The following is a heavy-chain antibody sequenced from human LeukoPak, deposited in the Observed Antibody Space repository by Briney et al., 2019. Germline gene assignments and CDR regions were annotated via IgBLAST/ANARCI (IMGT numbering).Heavy chain of an antibody. V-gene: IGHV1-18*01. J-gene: IGHJ4*02. D-gene: IGHD5-18*01. Sequence: GASVKVSCKASGYTFTSYGISWVRQAPGQGLEWMGWISAYNGNTNYAQKLQGRVTMTTDTSTSTAYMELRSLRSDDTAVYYCARVGGPVDTAMVTEGFDYWGQGTLVTVSS. CDR2: ISAYNGNT. CDR3: ARVGGPVDTAMVTEGFDY. CDR1: GYTFTSYG.